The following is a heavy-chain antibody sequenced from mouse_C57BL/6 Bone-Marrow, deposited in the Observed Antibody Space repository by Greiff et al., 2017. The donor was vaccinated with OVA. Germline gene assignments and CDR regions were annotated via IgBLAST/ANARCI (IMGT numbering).Heavy chain of an antibody. D-gene: IGHD2-4*01. CDR3: ARYDYSFAY. J-gene: IGHJ3*01. Sequence: QVQLKQSGAELARPGASVKLSCKASGYTFTSYGISWVKQRTGQGLEWIGEIYPRSGNTYYNEKFKGKATLTADKSSSTAYMELRSLTSEDSAVYFCARYDYSFAYWGQGTLVTVSA. V-gene: IGHV1-81*01. CDR1: GYTFTSYG. CDR2: IYPRSGNT.